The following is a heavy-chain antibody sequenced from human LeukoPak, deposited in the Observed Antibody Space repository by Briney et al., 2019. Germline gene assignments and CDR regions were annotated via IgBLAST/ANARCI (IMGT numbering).Heavy chain of an antibody. V-gene: IGHV1-46*01. CDR3: ARDGGRDGYTY. J-gene: IGHJ4*02. CDR2: IDPSGGST. D-gene: IGHD5-24*01. CDR1: GYTFTSYY. Sequence: ASVKVSCKASGYTFTSYYMHWVRQAPGQGLEWMGIIDPSGGSTSYAQKFQGRVTMTRDTSTSTVYMELSSLRSEDTAVYYCARDGGRDGYTYWGQGTLVTVSS.